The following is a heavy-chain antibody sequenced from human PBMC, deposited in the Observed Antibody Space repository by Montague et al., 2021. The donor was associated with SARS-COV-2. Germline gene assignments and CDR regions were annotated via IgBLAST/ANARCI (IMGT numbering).Heavy chain of an antibody. CDR1: GTSFSGYY. V-gene: IGHV4-34*01. Sequence: SDTLSLTCAVHGTSFSGYYWNWIRQPPGKGLEWIGEINHGGSTKYSPSLKSRLTISADTSKNQSSLKLTSVAAADTAVYYCARLRDGVVPSPILGVGPYYSYYYMDVWGRGTTVTVSS. D-gene: IGHD3-10*01. J-gene: IGHJ6*03. CDR2: INHGGST. CDR3: ARLRDGVVPSPILGVGPYYSYYYMDV.